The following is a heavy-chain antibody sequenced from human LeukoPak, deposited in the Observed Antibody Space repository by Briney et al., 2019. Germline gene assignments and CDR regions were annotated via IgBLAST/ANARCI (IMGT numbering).Heavy chain of an antibody. Sequence: GGSLRLSCAASGFTFSSYSMNWVRQAPGKGLEWVSSISSSSSYIYYADSVKGRFTISRDNAKNSLYLQLNSLRADDTAVYYCAKHSSGITVAGTIQYWGQGTLVIVSS. D-gene: IGHD6-19*01. CDR1: GFTFSSYS. CDR2: ISSSSSYI. V-gene: IGHV3-21*01. J-gene: IGHJ4*02. CDR3: AKHSSGITVAGTIQY.